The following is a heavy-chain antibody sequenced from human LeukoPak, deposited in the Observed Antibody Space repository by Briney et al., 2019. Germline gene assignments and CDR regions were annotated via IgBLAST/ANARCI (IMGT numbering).Heavy chain of an antibody. CDR2: ISPDNGGT. D-gene: IGHD3-10*01. J-gene: IGHJ4*02. CDR1: GYTFTVYH. Sequence: ASVNVSCKASGYTFTVYHLHWVRQAPGQGLEWMGWISPDNGGTNYAQKFQGRVTMARDPSSTTAYMEMTRLTSADTAVYYCARVGYYGSGTFGYWGQGAQVTASS. CDR3: ARVGYYGSGTFGY. V-gene: IGHV1-2*02.